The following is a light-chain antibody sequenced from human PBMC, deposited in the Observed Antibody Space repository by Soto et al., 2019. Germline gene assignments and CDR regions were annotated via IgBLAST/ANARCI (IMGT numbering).Light chain of an antibody. Sequence: DIVMTQSPDSLAVSLGERATINCKSSQTVLYSSNNKNYLAWYQQKPGQPPKLLISWASTRESGVPDRFSGSGSGTDFTLTISSLQAADVAVYYCQQYASTLWTFGQGTKVEIK. J-gene: IGKJ1*01. CDR2: WAS. CDR1: QTVLYSSNNKNY. V-gene: IGKV4-1*01. CDR3: QQYASTLWT.